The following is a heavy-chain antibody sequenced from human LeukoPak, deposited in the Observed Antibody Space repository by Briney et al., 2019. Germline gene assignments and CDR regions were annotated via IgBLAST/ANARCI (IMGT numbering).Heavy chain of an antibody. CDR1: GFTFSSYG. Sequence: TGGSLRLSCAASGFTFSSYGMSWVRQAPGKGLEWIGYIYYSGSTNYNPSLKSRVTISVETSKNQFSLKLSSVTAADTAVYYCARVTGYMIEDYFDYWGQGTLVTVSS. CDR3: ARVTGYMIEDYFDY. D-gene: IGHD3-22*01. V-gene: IGHV4-59*01. CDR2: IYYSGST. J-gene: IGHJ4*02.